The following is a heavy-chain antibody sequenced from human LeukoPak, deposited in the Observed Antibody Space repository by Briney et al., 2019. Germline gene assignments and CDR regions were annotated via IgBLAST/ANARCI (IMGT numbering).Heavy chain of an antibody. J-gene: IGHJ6*02. Sequence: GGSLRLSCAVSGFTVSSNYMSWVRQAPGKGLEWVSVIYSGGATNYADSVKARFTISRDSSKNTLFLQMNSLRAEDAAVYYCTRGGGGWELLSHRHYGMDVWGQGTTVTVSS. CDR2: IYSGGAT. V-gene: IGHV3-66*01. CDR1: GFTVSSNY. CDR3: TRGGGGWELLSHRHYGMDV. D-gene: IGHD1-26*01.